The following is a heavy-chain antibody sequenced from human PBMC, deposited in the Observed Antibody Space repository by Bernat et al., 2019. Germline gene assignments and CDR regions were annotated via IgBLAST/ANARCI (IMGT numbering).Heavy chain of an antibody. V-gene: IGHV4-4*07. Sequence: QVQLQESGPGLLKPSETLSLTCTVSGDSFNYYYWSWIRQPAGKGLEWIGRIYASGSTNYNPSLKSRVPMSIDTSNNQFSLNIWSVTAADTAVYYCERLYSQSWSEYYFDYWGQGILVTVSS. D-gene: IGHD6-13*01. J-gene: IGHJ4*02. CDR2: IYASGST. CDR3: ERLYSQSWSEYYFDY. CDR1: GDSFNYYY.